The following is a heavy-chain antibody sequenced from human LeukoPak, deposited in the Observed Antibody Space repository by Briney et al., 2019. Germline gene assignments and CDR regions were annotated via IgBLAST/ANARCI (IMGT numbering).Heavy chain of an antibody. Sequence: ASVKVSCKASGYTFTGYCMHWVRQAPGQGLEWMGWINPNSGGTNYAQKFQGRVTMTRDTSISTAYMELSRLRSDDTAVYYCARGRPLLGNQPNYYFDYWGQGTLVTVSS. CDR3: ARGRPLLGNQPNYYFDY. V-gene: IGHV1-2*02. CDR2: INPNSGGT. CDR1: GYTFTGYC. D-gene: IGHD1-14*01. J-gene: IGHJ4*02.